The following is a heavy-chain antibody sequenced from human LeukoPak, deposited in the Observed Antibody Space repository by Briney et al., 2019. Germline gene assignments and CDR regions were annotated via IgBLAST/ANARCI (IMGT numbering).Heavy chain of an antibody. CDR3: TTGDDRSGYYTDFDY. V-gene: IGHV3-15*01. CDR1: GFTFSNAW. CDR2: IKSKTDGGTT. Sequence: PGGSLRLSCAASGFTFSNAWMSWVRQAPGKGLEWVGRIKSKTDGGTTDYAAPVKGRFTISRDDSKNTLYLQMNSLKTEDTAVYYCTTGDDRSGYYTDFDYWGQGTLVTVSS. D-gene: IGHD3-22*01. J-gene: IGHJ4*02.